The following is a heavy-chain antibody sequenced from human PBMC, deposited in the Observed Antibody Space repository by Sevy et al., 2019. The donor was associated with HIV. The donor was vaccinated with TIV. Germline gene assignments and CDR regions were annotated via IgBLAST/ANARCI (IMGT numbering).Heavy chain of an antibody. D-gene: IGHD1-26*01. CDR2: IYTSGTT. Sequence: SETLSLTCTVSGGSISSGSYYWNWIRLSAGKGLEWIGRIYTSGTTNHNPSLQSRVTMSVDVSKNQFSLMLSSVTAADTALYYCAGAGGVQQFAFWGHGTPVTVSS. CDR3: AGAGGVQQFAF. J-gene: IGHJ4*01. V-gene: IGHV4-61*02. CDR1: GGSISSGSYY.